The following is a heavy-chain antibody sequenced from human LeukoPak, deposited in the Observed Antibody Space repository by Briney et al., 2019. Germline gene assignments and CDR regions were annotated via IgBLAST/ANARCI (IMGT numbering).Heavy chain of an antibody. V-gene: IGHV3-74*01. CDR3: ARETYGDHTFDY. D-gene: IGHD4-17*01. CDR1: GFTFSSYW. CDR2: INSDGSST. Sequence: GGSLRLSCAASGFTFSSYWMHWVRQAPGKGLVWVSRINSDGSSTSYADSVKGRFTISRDNAKNTLYLQMNSLRAEDTAVYYCARETYGDHTFDYWGQGTLVTVSS. J-gene: IGHJ4*02.